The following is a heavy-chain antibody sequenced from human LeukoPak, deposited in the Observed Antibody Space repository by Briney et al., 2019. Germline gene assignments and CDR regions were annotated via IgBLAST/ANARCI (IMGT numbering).Heavy chain of an antibody. CDR2: IYYSGST. V-gene: IGHV4-59*08. CDR3: ARLKIFGVVHDAFDI. J-gene: IGHJ3*02. D-gene: IGHD3-3*01. CDR1: GGSISSYY. Sequence: SETLSLTCTVSGGSISSYYWSWIRQPPGKGLEWIGYIYYSGSTNYNPSLKSRVTISVDTSKNQFSLKLSSVTAADTAVCYCARLKIFGVVHDAFDIWGQGTMVTVSS.